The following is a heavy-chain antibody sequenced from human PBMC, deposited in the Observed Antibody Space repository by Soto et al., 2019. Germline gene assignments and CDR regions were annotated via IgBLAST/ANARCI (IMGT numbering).Heavy chain of an antibody. Sequence: QVQLVQSGAEVKKPGASVKVSCKASGYTFTSYGISWVRQAPGQGLEWMGWISAYNGNTNYAQKLQGRVTMTTDTSTSTAYMELRRLRSDDTAVYYCARAPGIAVAGYYYYGMDVWGQGTTVTVSS. CDR2: ISAYNGNT. CDR3: ARAPGIAVAGYYYYGMDV. V-gene: IGHV1-18*01. J-gene: IGHJ6*02. D-gene: IGHD6-19*01. CDR1: GYTFTSYG.